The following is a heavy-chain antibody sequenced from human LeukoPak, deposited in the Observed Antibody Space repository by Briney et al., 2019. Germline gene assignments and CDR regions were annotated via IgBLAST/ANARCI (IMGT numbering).Heavy chain of an antibody. CDR3: AKGGTGRFGVPAAAYYFDY. D-gene: IGHD2-2*01. CDR2: ISGSGGST. J-gene: IGHJ4*02. CDR1: GFTFSSYA. Sequence: GGSLRLSCAASGFTFSSYAMSWVRQAPGKGLEWVSVISGSGGSTYYADSVKGRFTISRDNSKNTLYLQMNSLRAEDTAVYYCAKGGTGRFGVPAAAYYFDYWGQGTLVTVSS. V-gene: IGHV3-23*01.